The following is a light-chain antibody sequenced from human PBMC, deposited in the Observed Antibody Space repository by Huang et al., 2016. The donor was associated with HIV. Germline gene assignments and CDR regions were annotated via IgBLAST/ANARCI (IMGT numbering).Light chain of an antibody. CDR2: DAS. V-gene: IGKV3-11*01. J-gene: IGKJ1*01. Sequence: EIVLTQSPATLSLSPGERATLSCRASHSGSSYLAWYKQKPGQAPRLLIYDASNRATGIPARFSGSGSGTDFTRTISCLEPEDFAVYYCQQRTNWPTWTFGQGTKVEIK. CDR3: QQRTNWPTWT. CDR1: HSGSSY.